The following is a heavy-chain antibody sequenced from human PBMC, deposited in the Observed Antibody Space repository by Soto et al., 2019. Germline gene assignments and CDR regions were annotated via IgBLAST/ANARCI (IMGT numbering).Heavy chain of an antibody. J-gene: IGHJ4*02. CDR1: GASISNSAYY. Sequence: PSETLSLTCTVSGASISNSAYYWGWIRQPPGKGLEWIGTISYRGSTFYKPSLKSQVTISVDTIKNQFSLKLDSATVADTAVYYCVTFDFSSTYYDHWGQGTLVTVSS. V-gene: IGHV4-39*01. CDR2: ISYRGST. CDR3: VTFDFSSTYYDH. D-gene: IGHD6-13*01.